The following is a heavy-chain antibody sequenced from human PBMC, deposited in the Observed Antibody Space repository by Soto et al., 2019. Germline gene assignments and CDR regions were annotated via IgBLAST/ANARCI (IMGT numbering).Heavy chain of an antibody. J-gene: IGHJ6*02. CDR1: GGTFSSYT. CDR3: ERDGAAGRYYYYYGMDV. D-gene: IGHD6-13*01. Sequence: QVQLVQSGAEVKKPGSSVKVSCKASGGTFSSYTISWVRQAPGQGLEGMGRIIPILGIANYAQKFQGRVTITADKSTSTAYMELSSLRSEDTAVYYCERDGAAGRYYYYYGMDVWGQGTTVTVSS. V-gene: IGHV1-69*02. CDR2: IIPILGIA.